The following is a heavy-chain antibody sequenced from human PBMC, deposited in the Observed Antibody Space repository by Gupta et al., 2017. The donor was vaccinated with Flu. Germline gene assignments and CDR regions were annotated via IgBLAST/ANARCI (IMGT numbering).Heavy chain of an antibody. CDR3: ARAPGDIVRSSNWLDS. D-gene: IGHD2-15*01. V-gene: IGHV1-2*06. CDR1: YF. J-gene: IGHJ5*01. CDR2: MNHISGGA. Sequence: YFILWVRQAPGQGLEWMGRMNHISGGANIAQEFQGRVNMTRETSISTAYMEVNRLTSDDTAIYYCARAPGDIVRSSNWLDSWGQGTLVTVSS.